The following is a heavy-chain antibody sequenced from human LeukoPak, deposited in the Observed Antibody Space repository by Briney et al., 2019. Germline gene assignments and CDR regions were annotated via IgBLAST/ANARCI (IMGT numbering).Heavy chain of an antibody. CDR3: AREPEVGATFFDY. V-gene: IGHV3-30*04. D-gene: IGHD1-26*01. Sequence: PGGSLTLSCAASGFTFRSYAMHWVRQAPGKGLEWVAVISYDGSNKYYADSVKGRFTISRDNSENTLYLQMNSRRAEDTVVYYCAREPEVGATFFDYWGEGALVTVSS. CDR2: ISYDGSNK. CDR1: GFTFRSYA. J-gene: IGHJ4*02.